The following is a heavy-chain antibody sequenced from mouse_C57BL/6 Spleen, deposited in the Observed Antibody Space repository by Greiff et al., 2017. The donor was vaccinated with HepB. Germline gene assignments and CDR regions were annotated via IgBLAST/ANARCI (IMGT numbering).Heavy chain of an antibody. Sequence: VQLQQSGPELVKPGASVKISCKASGYAFSSSWMNWVKQRPGKGLEWIGRIYPGDGDTNYNGKFKGKATLTADKSSSTAYMQLSSLTSEDSAVYFCARSDYDYDWGYYFDYWGQGTTLTVSS. J-gene: IGHJ2*01. V-gene: IGHV1-82*01. CDR1: GYAFSSSW. D-gene: IGHD2-4*01. CDR3: ARSDYDYDWGYYFDY. CDR2: IYPGDGDT.